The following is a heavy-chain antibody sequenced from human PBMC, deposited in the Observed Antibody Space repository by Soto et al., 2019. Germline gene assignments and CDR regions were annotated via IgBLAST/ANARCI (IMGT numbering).Heavy chain of an antibody. Sequence: PSETLSLTCAVSGGSISSSNWWSWVRQPPGKGLEWIGEIYHSGSTNYNPSLKSRVTISVDKSKNQFSLKLSSVTAADTAVYYCARYHSSGYYHFDYWGQGTQVTVSS. CDR3: ARYHSSGYYHFDY. CDR1: GGSISSSNW. V-gene: IGHV4-4*02. D-gene: IGHD3-22*01. CDR2: IYHSGST. J-gene: IGHJ4*02.